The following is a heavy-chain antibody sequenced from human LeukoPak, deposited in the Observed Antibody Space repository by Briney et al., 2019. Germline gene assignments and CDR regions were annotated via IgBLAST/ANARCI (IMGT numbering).Heavy chain of an antibody. D-gene: IGHD3-9*01. CDR1: GFTVCSNY. CDR3: ARGDILPPFDY. CDR2: IYKGGRT. V-gene: IGHV3-66*01. J-gene: IGHJ4*02. Sequence: GGSLRLSYAASGFTVCSNYTSWVRQAPGKRLEWVSVIYKGGRTYYADSVKGRFTISRDNSKNTLYLKMNRLRAEDTAVYYCARGDILPPFDYWGQGTLVTVSS.